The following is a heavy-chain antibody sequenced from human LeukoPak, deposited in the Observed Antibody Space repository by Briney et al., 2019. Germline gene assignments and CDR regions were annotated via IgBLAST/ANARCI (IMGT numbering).Heavy chain of an antibody. CDR2: INPNSGGT. D-gene: IGHD3-22*01. J-gene: IGHJ5*02. V-gene: IGHV1-2*02. CDR1: GYTFTGYY. CDR3: ARDKNYYDSSGYYYDFRWFDP. Sequence: EASVKVSCTASGYTFTGYYMHWVRQAPGQGLEWMGWINPNSGGTNYAQKFQGGVTMTRDTSISTAYMELSRLRSDDTAVYYCARDKNYYDSSGYYYDFRWFDPWGQGTLVTVSS.